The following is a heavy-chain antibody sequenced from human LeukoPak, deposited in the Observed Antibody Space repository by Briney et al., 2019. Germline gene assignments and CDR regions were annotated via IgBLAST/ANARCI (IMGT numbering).Heavy chain of an antibody. CDR2: IYYSGST. CDR3: ARLRGLEMATISYFDY. Sequence: SETLSLTCTVSGGSISSSSYYWGWIRQPPGKGLEWIGSIYYSGSTYYNPSLKSRVTISVDTSKNQLSLKLSSVTAADTAVYYCARLRGLEMATISYFDYWGQGTLVTVSS. V-gene: IGHV4-39*01. CDR1: GGSISSSSYY. D-gene: IGHD5-24*01. J-gene: IGHJ4*02.